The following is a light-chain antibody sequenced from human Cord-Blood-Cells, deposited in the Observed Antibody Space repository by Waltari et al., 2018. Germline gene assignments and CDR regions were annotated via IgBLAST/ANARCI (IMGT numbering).Light chain of an antibody. CDR3: QQSYSTPYT. Sequence: DIQMTQSPSSLSASVGDRVNITCRASQSISSYLNWYQQKPGKAPKLMIYAASSLQGGVPSRFSGSGDGTDFTLTISSLQPEDFATYDCQQSYSTPYTFCQGTKLEIK. J-gene: IGKJ2*01. V-gene: IGKV1-39*01. CDR1: QSISSY. CDR2: AAS.